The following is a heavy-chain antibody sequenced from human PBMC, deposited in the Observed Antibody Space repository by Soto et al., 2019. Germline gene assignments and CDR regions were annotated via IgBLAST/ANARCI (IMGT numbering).Heavy chain of an antibody. V-gene: IGHV4-59*02. CDR3: ARWGHPAVKAFDI. CDR2: IHYTGSR. D-gene: IGHD3-16*01. CDR1: GASVNDYY. Sequence: SETLSLTCTVSGASVNDYYWNWVRQPLGKGLEWIGFIHYTGSRIFNPSLQSRVTMSVDVSQNQFSLRLTPVTAADTAIYYCARWGHPAVKAFDIWGQGTTVTVSS. J-gene: IGHJ3*02.